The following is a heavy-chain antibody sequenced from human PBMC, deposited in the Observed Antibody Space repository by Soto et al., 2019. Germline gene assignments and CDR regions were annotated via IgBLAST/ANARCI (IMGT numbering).Heavy chain of an antibody. D-gene: IGHD4-4*01. CDR1: GGTLSCYA. CDR3: ARSPGLDYSHYYYYGTAF. V-gene: IGHV1-69*01. J-gene: IGHJ6*02. Sequence: SVKVTSEDSGGTLSCYAISWVRQAPGPVLEWMGGIIPIFGTANYAQKFQGRVTITADESTSTAYMELSSLRSEDTAVYYWARSPGLDYSHYYYYGTAFLGHGTTVTVSS. CDR2: IIPIFGTA.